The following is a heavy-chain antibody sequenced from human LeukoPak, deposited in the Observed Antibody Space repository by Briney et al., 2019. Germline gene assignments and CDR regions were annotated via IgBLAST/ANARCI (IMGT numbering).Heavy chain of an antibody. J-gene: IGHJ5*02. V-gene: IGHV4-39*02. D-gene: IGHD3-3*01. Sequence: PSETLSLTCTVSGGSISSSSYYWGWIRQPPGKGLEWIGSIYYSGSTYYNPSLKSRVTISVDTSKNQFSLKLSSVTAADTAVYYCAREGFRGFWSGYYNNWFDPWGQGTLVTVSS. CDR3: AREGFRGFWSGYYNNWFDP. CDR1: GGSISSSSYY. CDR2: IYYSGST.